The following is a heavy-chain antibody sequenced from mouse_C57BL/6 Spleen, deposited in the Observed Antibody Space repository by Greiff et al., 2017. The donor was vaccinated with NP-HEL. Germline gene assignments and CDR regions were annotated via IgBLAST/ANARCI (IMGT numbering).Heavy chain of an antibody. Sequence: EVKLVESGGGLVKPGGSLKLSCAASGFTFSDYGMHWVRQAPEKGLEWVAYLSSGSSTIYYADTVKGRFTISRDNAKNTLFLQMTSLRSEDTAMYYCARDDYDYHAMDYWGQGTSVTVSS. J-gene: IGHJ4*01. D-gene: IGHD1-1*02. CDR1: GFTFSDYG. CDR2: LSSGSSTI. CDR3: ARDDYDYHAMDY. V-gene: IGHV5-17*01.